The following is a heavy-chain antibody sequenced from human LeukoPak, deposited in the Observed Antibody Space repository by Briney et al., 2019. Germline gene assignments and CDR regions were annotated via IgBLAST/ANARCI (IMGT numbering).Heavy chain of an antibody. CDR3: ARHDDFWSGYRHFDY. Sequence: SETLSLTCVVSGYSISSGYYWGWIRQPPGKGLEWIGSIYHSGTTYYNPSLKSRVTISVDTSKNQFSLKLSSVTAADTAVYYCARHDDFWSGYRHFDYWGQGTLVTVSS. D-gene: IGHD3-3*01. J-gene: IGHJ4*02. CDR1: GYSISSGYY. V-gene: IGHV4-38-2*01. CDR2: IYHSGTT.